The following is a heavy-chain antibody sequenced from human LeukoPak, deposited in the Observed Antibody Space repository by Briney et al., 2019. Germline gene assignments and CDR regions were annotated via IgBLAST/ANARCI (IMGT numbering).Heavy chain of an antibody. CDR1: GGSFSGYY. CDR3: ARVDYGDYLPYYYYYMDV. Sequence: PSETLSLTCAVYGGSFSGYYWSWIRQPPGKGLEWIGEINHSGSTNYNPSLKSRVTISVDTSKNQFSLKLSSVTAADTAVYYCARVDYGDYLPYYYYYMDVWGKGTTVTVSS. J-gene: IGHJ6*03. D-gene: IGHD4-17*01. V-gene: IGHV4-34*01. CDR2: INHSGST.